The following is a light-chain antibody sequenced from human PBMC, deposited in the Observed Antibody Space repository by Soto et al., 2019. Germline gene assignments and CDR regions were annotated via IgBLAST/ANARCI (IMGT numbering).Light chain of an antibody. Sequence: EIVLTQSPATLSLSPGERATLSCRASQSVSSFLAWYQQKPGQAPRLLIYDASHRATGIPARFSGSGSGTDFPLTISSLEPEDFAVYYCPPRSNWPKTFGQGTKVEIK. CDR3: PPRSNWPKT. CDR2: DAS. CDR1: QSVSSF. J-gene: IGKJ1*01. V-gene: IGKV3-11*01.